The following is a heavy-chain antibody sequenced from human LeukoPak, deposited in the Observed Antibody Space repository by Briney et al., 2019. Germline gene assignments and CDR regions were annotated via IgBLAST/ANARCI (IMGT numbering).Heavy chain of an antibody. J-gene: IGHJ4*02. Sequence: ASVKVSCKASGYTFTGYYMHWVRQAPGQGLEWMGWINPNSGGTNYAQKFQGRVTMTRDTSISTAYMELSRLRSDDTAVYYCATYCSSTSCYKPFDYWGQGSLVTVSS. V-gene: IGHV1-2*02. CDR2: INPNSGGT. CDR1: GYTFTGYY. D-gene: IGHD2-2*02. CDR3: ATYCSSTSCYKPFDY.